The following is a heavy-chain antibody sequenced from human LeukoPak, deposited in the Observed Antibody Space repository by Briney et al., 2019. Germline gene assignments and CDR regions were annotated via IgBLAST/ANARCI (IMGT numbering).Heavy chain of an antibody. CDR3: AGSRIAAGIFDP. D-gene: IGHD6-13*01. CDR2: IYHSGST. J-gene: IGHJ5*02. V-gene: IGHV4-30-2*01. CDR1: GGSISSGGYS. Sequence: PSQTLSLTCAVSGGSISSGGYSWSWIRQPPGKGLEWIGYIYHSGSTNYNPSLKSRVTISVDTSKNQFSLKLSSVTAADTAVYYCAGSRIAAGIFDPWGQGTLVTVSS.